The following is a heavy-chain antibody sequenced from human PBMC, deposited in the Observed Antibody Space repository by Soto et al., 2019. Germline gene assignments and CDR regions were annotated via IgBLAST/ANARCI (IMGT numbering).Heavy chain of an antibody. CDR1: GFTFSLYG. Sequence: QLVESGGGVVQPGRSLRLSCAASGFTFSLYGMHWVRQAPGKGLEWVAVTSYDGSNKYYADSVKGRFTISRDNSKNTLYVQMNSLRAEDTAVYYCAKDSGYSGYDVYDYYYGMDVWGQGTTVTVSS. D-gene: IGHD5-12*01. CDR2: TSYDGSNK. CDR3: AKDSGYSGYDVYDYYYGMDV. V-gene: IGHV3-30*18. J-gene: IGHJ6*02.